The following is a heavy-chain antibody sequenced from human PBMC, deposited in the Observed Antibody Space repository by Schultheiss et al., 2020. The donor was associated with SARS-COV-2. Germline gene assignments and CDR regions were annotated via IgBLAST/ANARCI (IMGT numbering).Heavy chain of an antibody. D-gene: IGHD6-19*01. Sequence: SETLSLTCTVSGGSISSYYWSWIRQPPGKGLEWIGYIYYSGSTNYNPSLKSRVTISVDTSKNQFSLKLSSVTAADTAVYYCARHMGVYRSGTGWAFDIWCEGTMVIVAS. J-gene: IGHJ3*02. CDR3: ARHMGVYRSGTGWAFDI. CDR2: IYYSGST. V-gene: IGHV4-59*08. CDR1: GGSISSYY.